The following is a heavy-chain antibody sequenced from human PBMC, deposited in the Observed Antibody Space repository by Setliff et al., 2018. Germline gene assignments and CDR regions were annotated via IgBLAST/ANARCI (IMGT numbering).Heavy chain of an antibody. CDR2: IKSESAGGTT. CDR1: GFTFSEEW. CDR3: TTAHYTGNSRTLDF. J-gene: IGHJ4*02. V-gene: IGHV3-15*01. D-gene: IGHD1-26*01. Sequence: GGSLRLSCAASGFTFSEEWMSWVRQAPGKGLEWIGRIKSESAGGTTDYGAPVKGRFTISRDDSKNTLLLQMNNLKTEDTALYYCTTAHYTGNSRTLDFWGPGTLVTVSS.